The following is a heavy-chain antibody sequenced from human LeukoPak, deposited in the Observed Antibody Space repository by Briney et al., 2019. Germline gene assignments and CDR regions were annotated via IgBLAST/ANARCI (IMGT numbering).Heavy chain of an antibody. CDR2: IWYDGSNK. Sequence: PGRSLRLSCAASGFTFSSYGMHWVRQAPGKGLEWVAVIWYDGSNKYYADSVKGRFTISRDNAKNSLYLQMNSLRVEDTAVYFCAKEVGAESWGQGTLVTVSS. V-gene: IGHV3-33*03. D-gene: IGHD1-26*01. CDR3: AKEVGAES. J-gene: IGHJ4*02. CDR1: GFTFSSYG.